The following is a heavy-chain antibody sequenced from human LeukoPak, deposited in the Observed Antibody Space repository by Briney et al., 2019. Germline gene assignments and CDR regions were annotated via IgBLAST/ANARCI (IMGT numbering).Heavy chain of an antibody. CDR1: GVSITSNY. V-gene: IGHV4-59*01. D-gene: IGHD1-26*01. CDR2: IYYSGNS. J-gene: IGHJ4*02. Sequence: PSETLSLTCTVSGVSITSNYWSWIRQPPGKGLEWIGNIYYSGNSNYNPSLKSRVTISVDTSQNHFSLKLSSVTAADTAVYYCAKPTYSGSYYKDQFDSWGQGTLVAVSS. CDR3: AKPTYSGSYYKDQFDS.